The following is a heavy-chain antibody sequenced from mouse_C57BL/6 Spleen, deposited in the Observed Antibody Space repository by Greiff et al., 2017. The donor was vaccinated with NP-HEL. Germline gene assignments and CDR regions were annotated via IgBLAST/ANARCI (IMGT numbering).Heavy chain of an antibody. D-gene: IGHD1-1*01. CDR1: GYAFSSSW. J-gene: IGHJ2*01. CDR2: IYPGDGDT. Sequence: VHLVESGPELVKPGASVKISCKASGYAFSSSWMNWVKQRPGKGLEWIGRIYPGDGDTNYNGKFKGKATLTADKSSSTAYMQLSSLTSEYSAVYFCAREDYYGSSSFDYWGQGTPRTVSS. V-gene: IGHV1-82*01. CDR3: AREDYYGSSSFDY.